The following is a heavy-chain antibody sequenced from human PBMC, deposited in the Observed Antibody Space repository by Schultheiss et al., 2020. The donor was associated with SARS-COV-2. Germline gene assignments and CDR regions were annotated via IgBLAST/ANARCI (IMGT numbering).Heavy chain of an antibody. D-gene: IGHD6-13*01. Sequence: GESLKISCAASGFTFSSYWMHWVRQAPGKGLVWVSRINSDGSSTSYADSVKGRFTISRDNAKNTLYLQMNSLRAEDTAVYFCARVCGVFGSSCIGYWGQGTLVTVSS. CDR2: INSDGSST. CDR1: GFTFSSYW. J-gene: IGHJ4*02. CDR3: ARVCGVFGSSCIGY. V-gene: IGHV3-74*01.